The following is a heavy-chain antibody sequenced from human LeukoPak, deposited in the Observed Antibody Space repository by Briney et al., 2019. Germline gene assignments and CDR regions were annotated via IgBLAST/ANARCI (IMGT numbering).Heavy chain of an antibody. V-gene: IGHV3-23*01. Sequence: PLRTLRLSSAASGVAFSGFTIGSGRHAPGKGLEWVSAISDSGNTYHADSVKGRFTISRDSSKNTLFLQMNRLRPEDAAVYYCAKAPVTTCRGAYCYPFDYWGQGTLVTVSS. CDR1: GVAFSGFT. CDR2: ISDSGNT. CDR3: AKAPVTTCRGAYCYPFDY. D-gene: IGHD2-21*01. J-gene: IGHJ4*02.